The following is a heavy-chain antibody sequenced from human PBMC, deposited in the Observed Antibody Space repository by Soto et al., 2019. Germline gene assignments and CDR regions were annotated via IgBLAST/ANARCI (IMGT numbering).Heavy chain of an antibody. V-gene: IGHV4-59*12. Sequence: SETLSLTCTVSGGSISSYYWSWIRQPPGKGLEWIGYIYYSGSTNYNPSLKSRVTISVDTSKNQFSLKLSSVTAADTAVYYCARGHNWNPVRYWGQGTLVTGST. CDR3: ARGHNWNPVRY. CDR2: IYYSGST. CDR1: GGSISSYY. D-gene: IGHD1-20*01. J-gene: IGHJ4*02.